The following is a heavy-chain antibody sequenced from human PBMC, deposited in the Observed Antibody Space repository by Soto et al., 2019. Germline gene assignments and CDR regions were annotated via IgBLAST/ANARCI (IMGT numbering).Heavy chain of an antibody. Sequence: EVQLVESGGDLVQPGGSLRLSCAASGFSVNSKYMSWVPQAPGKGLEWISLIQSGGSTYYAGSVNVRFTISRDFSENTLVLQMSILRVEDTAVYYLTRDDVHCNGVRCYGVPMDVRGKGTKVTVSA. D-gene: IGHD2-15*01. J-gene: IGHJ6*04. CDR3: TRDDVHCNGVRCYGVPMDV. CDR2: IQSGGST. CDR1: GFSVNSKY. V-gene: IGHV3-66*01.